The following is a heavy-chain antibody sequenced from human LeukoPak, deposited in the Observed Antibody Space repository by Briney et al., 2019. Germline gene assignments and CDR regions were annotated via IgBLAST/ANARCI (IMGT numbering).Heavy chain of an antibody. V-gene: IGHV3-20*04. J-gene: IGHJ5*02. CDR1: GFTFDDYG. CDR3: ARGHGIAAAGGPGWFDP. Sequence: GGSLRLSCAASGFTFDDYGMSWVRQAPGKGLEWVSGISWNSGSIGYADSVKGRFTISRDNAKNSLYLQMNSLRAEDTALYYCARGHGIAAAGGPGWFDPWGQGTLVTVSS. D-gene: IGHD6-13*01. CDR2: ISWNSGSI.